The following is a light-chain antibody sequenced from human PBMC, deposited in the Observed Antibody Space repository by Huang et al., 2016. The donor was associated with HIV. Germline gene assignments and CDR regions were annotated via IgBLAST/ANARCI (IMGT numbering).Light chain of an antibody. CDR3: QQFNNYPT. V-gene: IGKV1D-13*01. CDR2: DAS. CDR1: QGISSA. J-gene: IGKJ4*01. Sequence: AIQLTQSPSSLSASVGDRVTITCRASQGISSALAWYRQKPGKAPKLLIYDASSLESGVPSRFSGSGSGTDFTLTISSLQPEDFATYYCQQFNNYPTFGGGTKVEIK.